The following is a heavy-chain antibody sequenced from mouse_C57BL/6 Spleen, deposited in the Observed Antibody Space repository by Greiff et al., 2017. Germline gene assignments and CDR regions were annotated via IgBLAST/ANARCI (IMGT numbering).Heavy chain of an antibody. CDR1: GYTFTSYW. CDR2: IHPNSGST. CDR3: ARGDDYYYAMDY. D-gene: IGHD2-4*01. Sequence: VQLQQPGAELVKPGASVKLSCKASGYTFTSYWMHWVKQRPGQGLEWIGMIHPNSGSTNYNEKFKSKATLTVDKSSSTAYMQLSSLTSEDSAVYYCARGDDYYYAMDYWGQGTSVTVSS. V-gene: IGHV1-64*01. J-gene: IGHJ4*01.